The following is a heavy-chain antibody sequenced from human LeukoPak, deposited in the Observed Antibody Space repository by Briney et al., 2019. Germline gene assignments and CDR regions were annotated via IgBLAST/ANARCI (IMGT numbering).Heavy chain of an antibody. D-gene: IGHD1-26*01. CDR1: GDSTSSGDYY. V-gene: IGHV4-30-4*08. CDR2: IYYSGST. J-gene: IGHJ4*02. CDR3: AREGVVGATTPFDH. Sequence: TLSLTCTVSGDSTSSGDYYWRWIRQPPGTGLEWIGYIYYSGSTYYNPSLKSRVSISVDTSKNQFSLKLSSVTAADTAVYYCAREGVVGATTPFDHWGQGTLVTVSS.